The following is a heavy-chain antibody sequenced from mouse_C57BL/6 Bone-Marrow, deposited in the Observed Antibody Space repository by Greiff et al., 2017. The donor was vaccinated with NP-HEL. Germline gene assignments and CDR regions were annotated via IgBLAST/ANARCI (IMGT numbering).Heavy chain of an antibody. J-gene: IGHJ2*01. CDR3: ARPLWLRGVYYFDY. D-gene: IGHD2-2*01. V-gene: IGHV1-61*01. CDR2: IYPSDSET. CDR1: GYTFTSYW. Sequence: VQLQQPGAELVRPGSSVKLSCKASGYTFTSYWMDWVKQRPGQGLEWIGNIYPSDSETHYNQKFKDKATLTVDKSSSTAYMQLSSLTSEDSAVYYCARPLWLRGVYYFDYWGQGTTLTVSS.